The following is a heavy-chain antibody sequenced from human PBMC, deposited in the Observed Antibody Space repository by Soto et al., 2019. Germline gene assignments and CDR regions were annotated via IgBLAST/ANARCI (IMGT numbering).Heavy chain of an antibody. CDR3: ARDGHCSSTSCYFYYGMDV. J-gene: IGHJ6*02. D-gene: IGHD2-2*03. Sequence: ASVKVSCKASGYTFTSYAMHWVRQAPGQRLEWMGWINAGNGNTKYSQKFQGRVTITRDTSASTAYMELSSLRSADTAVYYCARDGHCSSTSCYFYYGMDVWGQGTTVTVSS. V-gene: IGHV1-3*01. CDR2: INAGNGNT. CDR1: GYTFTSYA.